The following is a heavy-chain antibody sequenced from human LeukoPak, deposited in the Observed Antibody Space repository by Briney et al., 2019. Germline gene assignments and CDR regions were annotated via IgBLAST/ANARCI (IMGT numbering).Heavy chain of an antibody. CDR3: AREKEEQQPDPLDY. J-gene: IGHJ4*02. D-gene: IGHD6-13*01. Sequence: GGSLRLSCVASGFTFGKYWMSWVRQAPGKGLEWVANIKLDGSEKNYVDSVKGRFTISRDNTKNSLYLQMNSLRAEDTAVYYCAREKEEQQPDPLDYWGQGTLVTVSS. V-gene: IGHV3-7*01. CDR2: IKLDGSEK. CDR1: GFTFGKYW.